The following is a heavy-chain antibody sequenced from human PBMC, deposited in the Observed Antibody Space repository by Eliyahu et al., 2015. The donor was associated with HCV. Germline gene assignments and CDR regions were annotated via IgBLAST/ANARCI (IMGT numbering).Heavy chain of an antibody. CDR1: GFXFSNYW. CDR3: ARIIVGATGIDY. V-gene: IGHV3-74*01. CDR2: ISSDGSNT. J-gene: IGHJ4*02. Sequence: EVQLVESGGGLVQPGGSLRLSCXASGFXFSNYWMHWVRQAPGKGLVXVSRISSDGSNTXYADSVKGRFTISRDNAKNTLYLQMNSLRVEDTAVYYCARIIVGATGIDYWGQGTLVTVSS. D-gene: IGHD1-26*01.